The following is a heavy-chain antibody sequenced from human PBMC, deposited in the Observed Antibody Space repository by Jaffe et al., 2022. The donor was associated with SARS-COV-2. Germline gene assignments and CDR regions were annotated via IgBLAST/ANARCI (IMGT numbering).Heavy chain of an antibody. CDR3: ARGPDYYGSGSYWYYYYYMDV. D-gene: IGHD3-10*01. V-gene: IGHV4-34*01. CDR2: INHSGST. J-gene: IGHJ6*03. CDR1: GGSFSGYY. Sequence: QVQLQQWGAGLLKPSETLSLTCAVYGGSFSGYYWSWIRQPPGKGLEWIGEINHSGSTNYNPSLKSRVTISVDTSKNQFSLKLSSVTAADTAVYYCARGPDYYGSGSYWYYYYYMDVWGKGTTVTVSS.